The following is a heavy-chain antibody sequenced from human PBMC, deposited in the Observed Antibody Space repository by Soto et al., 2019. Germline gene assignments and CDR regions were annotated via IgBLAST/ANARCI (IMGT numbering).Heavy chain of an antibody. CDR3: ARDLYSGYDSRALDI. CDR2: IYYSGST. V-gene: IGHV4-59*01. D-gene: IGHD5-12*01. J-gene: IGHJ3*02. Sequence: PSETLSLTCNVSGGSISSYYWSWIRQPSGKGLEWIGYIYYSGSTNYNPSLKSRVTISVDTSKNQFSLKLSSVTAADTAVYYCARDLYSGYDSRALDIWGQGTMVTVSS. CDR1: GGSISSYY.